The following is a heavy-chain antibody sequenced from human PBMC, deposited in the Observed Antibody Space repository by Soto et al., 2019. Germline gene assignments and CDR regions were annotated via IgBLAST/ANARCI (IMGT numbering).Heavy chain of an antibody. CDR3: TKDGDSADYGY. D-gene: IGHD2-21*01. Sequence: QVQLVQSGAEVKRPGSSVRVSCKASGDTFGRNAIHWVRQAPGQGLEWMGGIIPMFPTTNYAQKFKGRPNIYPDEATGTTYMEIASLTSGGPAGYYWTKDGDSADYGYWGQGTLVTVSS. CDR2: IIPMFPTT. V-gene: IGHV1-69*01. J-gene: IGHJ4*02. CDR1: GDTFGRNA.